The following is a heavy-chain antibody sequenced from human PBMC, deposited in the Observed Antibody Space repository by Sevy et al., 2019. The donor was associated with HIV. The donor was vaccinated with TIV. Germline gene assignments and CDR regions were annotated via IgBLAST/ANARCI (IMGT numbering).Heavy chain of an antibody. CDR1: EFTFSNVW. D-gene: IGHD3-10*01. V-gene: IGHV3-11*04. J-gene: IGHJ6*02. Sequence: GGSLRLSCVASEFTFSNVWMSWVRQAPGKGLEWVSYISSSGSTIYYADSVKGRFTISRDNAKNSLYLQMNSLRAEDTAVYYCASIFYGKPYYYYYGMDVWGQGTTVTVSS. CDR2: ISSSGSTI. CDR3: ASIFYGKPYYYYYGMDV.